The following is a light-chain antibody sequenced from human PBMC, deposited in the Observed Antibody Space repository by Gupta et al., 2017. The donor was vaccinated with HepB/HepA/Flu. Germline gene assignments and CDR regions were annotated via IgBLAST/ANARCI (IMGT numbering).Light chain of an antibody. CDR2: AAS. CDR3: QQSNSTPRP. Sequence: DIQMTQSPSSLSASVGDRVTITCRASQSISSYLNWYQQKPGQAPKLLIYAASSLQSGVPSRFSGSGSGTDFTLTISSLQPEDFATYYCQQSNSTPRPFGQGTKVEIK. J-gene: IGKJ1*01. CDR1: QSISSY. V-gene: IGKV1-39*01.